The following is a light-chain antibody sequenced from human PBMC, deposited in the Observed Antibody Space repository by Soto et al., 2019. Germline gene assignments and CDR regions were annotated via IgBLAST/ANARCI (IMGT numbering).Light chain of an antibody. CDR3: AAWEASLNGYV. CDR1: SSNIGNNA. J-gene: IGLJ1*01. V-gene: IGLV1-36*01. CDR2: YDD. Sequence: QSVLTQPPSVSEAPRQRVTISCSGSSSNIGNNAVNWYQQLPGKAPKLLIYYDDLLPSGVSDRFYGTKSGTSASLAISGLQSEDEADYYCAAWEASLNGYVFGTGTKVTVL.